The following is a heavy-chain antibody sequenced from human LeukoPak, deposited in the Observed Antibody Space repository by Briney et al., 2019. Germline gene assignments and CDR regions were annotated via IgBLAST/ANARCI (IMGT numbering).Heavy chain of an antibody. CDR1: GYTFSGYY. V-gene: IGHV1-2*04. D-gene: IGHD3-3*01. CDR3: ARGAATYYDFWSGYSLSSDY. J-gene: IGHJ4*02. Sequence: ASVKVSCKASGYTFSGYYLHWLRQAPGQGLEWMGWITPNSDGTNYAQKFQGWVTMTRDTSISTAYMELSRLRSDDTAVYYCARGAATYYDFWSGYSLSSDYWGQGTLVTVSS. CDR2: ITPNSDGT.